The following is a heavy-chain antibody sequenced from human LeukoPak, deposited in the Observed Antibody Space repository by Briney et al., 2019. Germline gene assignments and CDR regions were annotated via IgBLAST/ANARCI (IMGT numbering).Heavy chain of an antibody. V-gene: IGHV3-23*01. Sequence: GGSLRLSCAASGFTFSTYAMIWVRQAPGKGLEWVSAISTSGGDTYYADSVKGRFTISRDNSNNTLYLQMNSLRAGDTAVYYCAIAGGGYNWFGLDYWGQGTLVTVSS. J-gene: IGHJ4*02. D-gene: IGHD5-24*01. CDR2: ISTSGGDT. CDR1: GFTFSTYA. CDR3: AIAGGGYNWFGLDY.